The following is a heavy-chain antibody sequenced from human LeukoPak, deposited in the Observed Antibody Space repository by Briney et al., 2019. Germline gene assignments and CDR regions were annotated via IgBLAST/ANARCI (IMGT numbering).Heavy chain of an antibody. CDR1: GFTFDDYA. Sequence: GGSLRLSCAASGFTFDDYAMHWVRQAPGKGLEWVANIKQDGSEKYYVDSVKGRFTISRDNSKNTLYLQMNSLRAEDTAVYYCAGRGSGSYFDYWGQGTLVTVSS. CDR2: IKQDGSEK. CDR3: AGRGSGSYFDY. D-gene: IGHD3-10*01. J-gene: IGHJ4*02. V-gene: IGHV3-7*03.